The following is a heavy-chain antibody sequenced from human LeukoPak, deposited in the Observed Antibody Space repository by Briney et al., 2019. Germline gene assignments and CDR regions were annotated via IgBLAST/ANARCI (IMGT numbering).Heavy chain of an antibody. CDR2: IYYSGST. D-gene: IGHD5-18*01. CDR3: ARLGTKDTAMVWGY. CDR1: GGSISSYY. Sequence: SETLSLTCTVSGGSISSYYWSWIRQPPGKGLEWIGYIYYSGSTNYNPSLKSRVTISVDTSKNQFSLKLSSVTAADTAVYYCARLGTKDTAMVWGYWGQGTLVTVSS. V-gene: IGHV4-59*08. J-gene: IGHJ4*02.